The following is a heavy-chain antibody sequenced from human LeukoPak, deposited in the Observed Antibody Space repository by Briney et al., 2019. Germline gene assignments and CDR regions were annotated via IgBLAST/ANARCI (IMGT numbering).Heavy chain of an antibody. CDR3: AKSGDYVYYYYYYMDV. D-gene: IGHD4-17*01. J-gene: IGHJ6*03. Sequence: GGSLRLSCAASGFTFDDYAMHWVRQAPGKGLEWVSLINWDGGSTYYADSVKGRFTISRDNSKNSLYLQMNSLRAEDTAVYYCAKSGDYVYYYYYYMDVWGKGTTVTVSS. CDR1: GFTFDDYA. CDR2: INWDGGST. V-gene: IGHV3-43D*03.